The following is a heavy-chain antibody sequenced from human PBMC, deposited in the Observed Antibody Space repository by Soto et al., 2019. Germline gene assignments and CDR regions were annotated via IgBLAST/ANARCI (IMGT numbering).Heavy chain of an antibody. J-gene: IGHJ4*02. Sequence: GGSLRLSCAASGFTFSSYAMSWVRQAPGKGLEWVSAISGSGGSTYYADSVKGRFTISRDNSKNTLYLQMNSLRAEDTAVYYCATTSGSYYYFDYWGQGTLVTVSS. CDR2: ISGSGGST. CDR1: GFTFSSYA. CDR3: ATTSGSYYYFDY. V-gene: IGHV3-23*01. D-gene: IGHD1-26*01.